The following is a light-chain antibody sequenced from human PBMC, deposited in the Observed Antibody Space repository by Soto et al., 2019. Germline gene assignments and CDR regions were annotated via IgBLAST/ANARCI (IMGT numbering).Light chain of an antibody. CDR3: QVWVIMADNDV. CDR2: YDS. CDR1: NIGNKR. Sequence: SYELTQSPSVSVAPEKTATITCGGNNIGNKRVHWYRQKPGQAPVLLISYDSDRPSGIPERFAGSNSGNTATLTISRVEAGDEADYYWQVWVIMADNDVFGRGTQLTVL. V-gene: IGLV3-21*04. J-gene: IGLJ1*01.